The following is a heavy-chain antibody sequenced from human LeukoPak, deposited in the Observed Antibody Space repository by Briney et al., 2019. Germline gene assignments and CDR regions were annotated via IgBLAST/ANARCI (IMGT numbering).Heavy chain of an antibody. CDR3: ARTLLGRLFDY. CDR1: GGSFSGYY. D-gene: IGHD2-8*02. J-gene: IGHJ4*02. Sequence: SETLSLTCAVYGGSFSGYYWSWIRQPPGKGLEWIGEINHSGSTNYNPSLKSRVTISVDTSKNQFSLKLNSVTAADTAVYYRARTLLGRLFDYWGQGTLVTVSS. CDR2: INHSGST. V-gene: IGHV4-34*01.